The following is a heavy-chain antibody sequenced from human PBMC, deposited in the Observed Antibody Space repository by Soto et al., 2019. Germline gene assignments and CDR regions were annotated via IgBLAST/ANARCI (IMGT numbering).Heavy chain of an antibody. CDR2: IRSKAYGGTT. D-gene: IGHD1-1*01. J-gene: IGHJ4*02. Sequence: GGSLRLSCTASGFTFGDYAMSWFRQAPGKGLEWVGFIRSKAYGGTTEYAASVKGRFTIPRDDPKSIAYLQMNSLKTEDTAVYYCTRAGWNDRFDYWGQGTLVTVSS. CDR3: TRAGWNDRFDY. V-gene: IGHV3-49*03. CDR1: GFTFGDYA.